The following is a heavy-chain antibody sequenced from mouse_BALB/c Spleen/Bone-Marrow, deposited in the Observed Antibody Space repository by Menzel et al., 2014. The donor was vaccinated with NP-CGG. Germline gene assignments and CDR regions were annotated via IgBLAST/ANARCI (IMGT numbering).Heavy chain of an antibody. CDR1: GFTFSSYG. J-gene: IGHJ1*01. V-gene: IGHV5-6*02. D-gene: IGHD2-3*01. Sequence: EVKLMESGGDLVKPGGSLKLSCAASGFTFSSYGMSWVRQTPDKRLEGVATISTGGSQTYYTDSVKGRFTISRDNAKNTLYLQMGSLKSEDSAIYYCARRGYDNSYWYFGVWGAGTTVTVSS. CDR3: ARRGYDNSYWYFGV. CDR2: ISTGGSQT.